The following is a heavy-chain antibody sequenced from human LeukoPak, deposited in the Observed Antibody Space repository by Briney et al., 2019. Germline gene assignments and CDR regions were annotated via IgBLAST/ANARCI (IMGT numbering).Heavy chain of an antibody. V-gene: IGHV3-7*01. J-gene: IGHJ4*02. CDR2: IKEDGSEK. D-gene: IGHD1-20*01. Sequence: GGSLRLSCAASGFTFSSYWITWVRQAPGEGLAWVANIKEDGSEKYYVDSVKGRFTISRDNAKSSLYLQMNSLRAEDTAVYYCAKERDNWSYYFDYWGQGTLVTVSS. CDR3: AKERDNWSYYFDY. CDR1: GFTFSSYW.